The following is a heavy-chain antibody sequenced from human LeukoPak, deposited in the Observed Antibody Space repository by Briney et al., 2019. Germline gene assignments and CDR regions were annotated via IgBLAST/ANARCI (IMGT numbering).Heavy chain of an antibody. CDR3: ARRPSGYSDSSGYYFPFDY. V-gene: IGHV4-59*08. D-gene: IGHD3-22*01. J-gene: IGHJ4*02. CDR1: GGSISSYY. CDR2: IYYSGST. Sequence: SETLSLTCTVSGGSISSYYWSWIRQPPGKGLEWIGYIYYSGSTYYNPSLKNRITISVDTSKNQFSLKLRSVTAADTAVYYCARRPSGYSDSSGYYFPFDYWGQGTLVTVSS.